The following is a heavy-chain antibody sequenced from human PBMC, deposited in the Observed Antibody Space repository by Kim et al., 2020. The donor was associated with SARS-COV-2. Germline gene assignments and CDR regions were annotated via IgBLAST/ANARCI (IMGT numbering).Heavy chain of an antibody. CDR2: ISGSGGST. V-gene: IGHV3-23*01. Sequence: GGSLRLSCAASGFTFSSYAMSWVRQAPGKGLEWVSAISGSGGSTYYADSVKGWFTISRDNSKNTLYLQMNSLRAEDTAVYYCAKDLGITIFGVVISLVGPFDYWGQGTLVTVSS. J-gene: IGHJ4*02. CDR3: AKDLGITIFGVVISLVGPFDY. CDR1: GFTFSSYA. D-gene: IGHD3-3*01.